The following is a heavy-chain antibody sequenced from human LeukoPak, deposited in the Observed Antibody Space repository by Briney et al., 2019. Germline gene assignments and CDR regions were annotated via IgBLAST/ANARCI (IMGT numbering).Heavy chain of an antibody. CDR2: INPSGGST. CDR3: ARDQLRFLEWLYYYYYGMDA. Sequence: GASVKVSCKASGYTFAGYYMHWVRQAPGQGLEWMGIINPSGGSTSYAQKFQGRVTMTRDTSTSTVYMELSSLRSEDTAVYYCARDQLRFLEWLYYYYYGMDAWGQGTTVTVSS. CDR1: GYTFAGYY. J-gene: IGHJ6*02. D-gene: IGHD3-3*01. V-gene: IGHV1-46*01.